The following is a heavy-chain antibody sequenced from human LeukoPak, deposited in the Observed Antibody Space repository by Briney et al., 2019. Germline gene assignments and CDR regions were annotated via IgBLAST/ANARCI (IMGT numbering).Heavy chain of an antibody. Sequence: SETLSLTCTVSGGSITNSFWSWIRQPPGKGLEWIGEINHSGSTNYNPSLKSRVTISVDTSRNQFSLKLSSVTAADTAVYYCGVSSSSSKGSFDYWGQGTLVTVSS. CDR3: GVSSSSSKGSFDY. CDR1: GGSITNSF. V-gene: IGHV4-34*01. J-gene: IGHJ4*02. D-gene: IGHD2-2*01. CDR2: INHSGST.